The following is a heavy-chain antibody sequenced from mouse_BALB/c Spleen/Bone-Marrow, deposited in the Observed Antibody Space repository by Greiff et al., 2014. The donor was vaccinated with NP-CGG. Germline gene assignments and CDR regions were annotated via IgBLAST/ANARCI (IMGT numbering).Heavy chain of an antibody. Sequence: VQRVESGAELVRPGASVKLSCKASGYTFTSYWINWVKQRPGQGLEWIGNIYPSDSYTNYNQKFKDKATLTVDKPSSTAYMQLSSPTSEDSAVCYCTTGTRFAYWGQGTLVTVSA. D-gene: IGHD4-1*01. CDR1: GYTFTSYW. CDR2: IYPSDSYT. CDR3: TTGTRFAY. J-gene: IGHJ3*01. V-gene: IGHV1-69*02.